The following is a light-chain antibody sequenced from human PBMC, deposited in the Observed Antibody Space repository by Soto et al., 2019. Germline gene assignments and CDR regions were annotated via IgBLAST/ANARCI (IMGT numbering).Light chain of an antibody. Sequence: QSALTQPASVSGSPGQSITISCTGTSSDVGGYNYVSWYQQHPGKAPKLMIYDVSNRPSGVSNRFSGSKSGNTASLTISGLQAEDEADYYCSSYTSISTYNYVFGTGTKLTVL. CDR1: SSDVGGYNY. CDR3: SSYTSISTYNYV. J-gene: IGLJ1*01. V-gene: IGLV2-14*01. CDR2: DVS.